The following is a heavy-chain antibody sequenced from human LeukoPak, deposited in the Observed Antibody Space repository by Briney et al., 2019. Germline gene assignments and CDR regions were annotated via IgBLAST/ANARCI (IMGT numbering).Heavy chain of an antibody. V-gene: IGHV3-74*01. Sequence: PGGSLRLSCAASGFTFSSYWMHWVRQAPGRGLVWVSRINSDGSSTSYADSVKGRFTISRDNSKNTLYLQMNSLRAEDTAVYYCAKDIVVVPALHDAFDIWGQGTMVTVSS. CDR1: GFTFSSYW. CDR3: AKDIVVVPALHDAFDI. J-gene: IGHJ3*02. CDR2: INSDGSST. D-gene: IGHD2-2*01.